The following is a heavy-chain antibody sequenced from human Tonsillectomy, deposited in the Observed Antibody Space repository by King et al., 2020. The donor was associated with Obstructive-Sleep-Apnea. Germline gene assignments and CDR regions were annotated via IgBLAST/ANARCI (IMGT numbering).Heavy chain of an antibody. V-gene: IGHV3-9*01. J-gene: IGHJ4*02. CDR2: ISWNSGSI. D-gene: IGHD3-22*01. CDR3: AKGLGDSSGYGVDY. CDR1: GFTFDDYA. Sequence: VQLVESGGGLVQPGRSLRLSCAASGFTFDDYAMHWVRQAPGKGLEWVSGISWNSGSIGYADSVKGRFTISRDNAKNSLYLQMNSLRAEDTALYYCAKGLGDSSGYGVDYWGQGTLVTVSS.